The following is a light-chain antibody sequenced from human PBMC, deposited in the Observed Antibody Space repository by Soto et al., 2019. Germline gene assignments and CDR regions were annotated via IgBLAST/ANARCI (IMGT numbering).Light chain of an antibody. CDR3: SSYGASSTL. CDR2: DVG. CDR1: TSDIGGYNY. J-gene: IGLJ2*01. V-gene: IGLV2-14*03. Sequence: QSALTQPASVSGSPGQSITLSCTGSTSDIGGYNYVSWYQQHPGKAPKLLIYDVGYRPSGISDRFSGSKSGNTASLTISGLQPEDEADDYCSSYGASSTLFGGGTKLTVL.